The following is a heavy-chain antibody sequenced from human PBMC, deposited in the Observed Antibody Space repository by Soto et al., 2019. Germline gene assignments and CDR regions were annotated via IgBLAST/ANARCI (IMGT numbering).Heavy chain of an antibody. Sequence: GGSLRLSCEASGFSFSTYSMHWVRQAPGKGLEWVSSIGRRSDIYYADSVKGRFTISRDNAKNSVSLQMNSLRDEDTAVYYCARAEPAWPLAYGMDVWGQGTTVTVSS. CDR3: ARAEPAWPLAYGMDV. CDR1: GFSFSTYS. V-gene: IGHV3-21*01. J-gene: IGHJ6*02. CDR2: IGRRSDI.